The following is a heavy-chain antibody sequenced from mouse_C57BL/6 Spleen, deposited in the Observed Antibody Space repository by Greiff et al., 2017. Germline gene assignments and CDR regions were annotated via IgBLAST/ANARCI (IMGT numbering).Heavy chain of an antibody. CDR2: IYPRDGST. CDR1: GYTFTDHT. CDR3: ARSRNGYYYFDY. Sequence: QVKLQQSDAELVKPGASVKISCKVSGYTFTDHTIHWMKQRPEQGLEWIGYIYPRDGSTKYNEKFKGKATLTANKSSSTAYMQLNSLTSEVSAVDFCARSRNGYYYFDYWGQGTTLTVSS. D-gene: IGHD2-3*01. V-gene: IGHV1-78*01. J-gene: IGHJ2*01.